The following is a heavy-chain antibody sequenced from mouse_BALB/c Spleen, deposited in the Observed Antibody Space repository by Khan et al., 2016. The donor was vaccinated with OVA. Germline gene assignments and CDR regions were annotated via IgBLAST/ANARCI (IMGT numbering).Heavy chain of an antibody. CDR1: GYTFTSYT. J-gene: IGHJ3*01. V-gene: IGHV1-4*01. CDR2: INPSNGYT. D-gene: IGHD2-14*01. Sequence: QVQLKESGAELARPGASVKMSCKASGYTFTSYTIHWIKLRPGQGLEWIGFINPSNGYTNYNQKFKDKATLTADKSSTTVYMQLSSLTSDDSAVYNCVRDGEYHRNDGWCAYWGQGTLVTVSA. CDR3: VRDGEYHRNDGWCAY.